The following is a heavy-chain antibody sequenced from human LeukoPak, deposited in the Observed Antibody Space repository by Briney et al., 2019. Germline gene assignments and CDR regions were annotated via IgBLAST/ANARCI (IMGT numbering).Heavy chain of an antibody. J-gene: IGHJ5*02. CDR1: GFTFSSYS. D-gene: IGHD3-10*01. CDR2: ISSSSSTI. Sequence: QPGGSLRLSCAASGFTFSSYSMNWVRQAPGKGLEWVSYISSSSSTIYYADSVKGRFTISRDNAKNSLYLQMNSLRAEDTAVYYCARGLGYYDSGSYSLGNWFDPWGQGTLVTVSS. CDR3: ARGLGYYDSGSYSLGNWFDP. V-gene: IGHV3-48*01.